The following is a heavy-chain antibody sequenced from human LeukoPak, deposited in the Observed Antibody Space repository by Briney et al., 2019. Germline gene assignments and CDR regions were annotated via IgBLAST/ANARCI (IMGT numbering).Heavy chain of an antibody. J-gene: IGHJ3*01. V-gene: IGHV3-23*01. D-gene: IGHD5-12*01. CDR3: ATSSGYDLGSAFDV. CDR2: VSDSGEKT. Sequence: GGSLRLSCVASGFSFSGYAMSWVRQGPGKGLEWVSGVSDSGEKTFYADSVKGRFTISRDNSQYTLFLQMNSLRADDTAVYYCATSSGYDLGSAFDVWGQGTRVTVSS. CDR1: GFSFSGYA.